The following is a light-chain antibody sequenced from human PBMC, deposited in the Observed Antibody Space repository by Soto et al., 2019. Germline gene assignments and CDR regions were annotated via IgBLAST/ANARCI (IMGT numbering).Light chain of an antibody. J-gene: IGKJ1*01. Sequence: EIVLTQSPGTLSLSPGDGATLSCRASESVSSSYLAWYQQKPGQAPRVXIFGASSRATGTPDRFSGSGSGTEFTLTISRLEPEDFEVYYCQQYGTSPWTFGQGTKVDIK. V-gene: IGKV3-20*01. CDR1: ESVSSSY. CDR3: QQYGTSPWT. CDR2: GAS.